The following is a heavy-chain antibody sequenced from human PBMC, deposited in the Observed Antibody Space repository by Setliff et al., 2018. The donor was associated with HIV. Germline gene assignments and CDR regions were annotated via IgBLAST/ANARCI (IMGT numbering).Heavy chain of an antibody. D-gene: IGHD6-19*01. Sequence: SETLSLTCTVSGGSISSSSYYWGWIRQPPGKGLEWIGSIYYSGSTYYNPSLKSRVTISVDTSKNQFSLKLSSVTAEDSAVYYCVKSASWDLRGWLHWGQGTPVTVSS. CDR2: IYYSGST. V-gene: IGHV4-39*01. J-gene: IGHJ4*02. CDR1: GGSISSSSYY. CDR3: VKSASWDLRGWLH.